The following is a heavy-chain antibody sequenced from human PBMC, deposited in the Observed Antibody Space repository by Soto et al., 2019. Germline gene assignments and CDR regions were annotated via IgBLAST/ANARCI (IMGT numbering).Heavy chain of an antibody. Sequence: PSETLSLTCNVSGFAISRGYYWSWVRQPPGKGLEWIGVIYPSVSSYHNPSLESRLTLSIDTSKNQFTLKQASGSYPPPALSYCGRARAGTTFFDDWGQGTQVTVSS. V-gene: IGHV4-38-2*02. CDR3: GRARAGTTFFDD. CDR1: GFAISRGYY. D-gene: IGHD1-7*01. J-gene: IGHJ4*02. CDR2: IYPSVSS.